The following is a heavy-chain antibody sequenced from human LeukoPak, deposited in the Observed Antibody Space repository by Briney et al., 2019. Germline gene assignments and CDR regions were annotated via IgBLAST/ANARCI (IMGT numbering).Heavy chain of an antibody. CDR1: GGSFSGYY. CDR2: INHSGST. V-gene: IGHV4-34*01. J-gene: IGHJ4*02. D-gene: IGHD3-22*01. Sequence: SETLSLTCAVYGGSFSGYYWSWIRLPPGKGLEWIGEINHSGSTNYNPSLKSRVTISVDTSKNQFSLKLSSVTAADTAAYYCARGGHSDYYDSSGYCDYWGQGTLVTVSS. CDR3: ARGGHSDYYDSSGYCDY.